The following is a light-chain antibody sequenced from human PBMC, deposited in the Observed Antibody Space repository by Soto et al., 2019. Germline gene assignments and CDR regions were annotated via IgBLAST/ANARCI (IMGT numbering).Light chain of an antibody. CDR2: AAS. Sequence: DIPMTQSPSSLSASVGDRVTITCRASQGIGNYLAWYHQKSGKSPQLLIYAASTLHSGVPSRFSGSGSGTDFTLTISSLQPEDVATYYCQRYNSGPRTFGQGTKVEIK. CDR3: QRYNSGPRT. V-gene: IGKV1-27*01. CDR1: QGIGNY. J-gene: IGKJ1*01.